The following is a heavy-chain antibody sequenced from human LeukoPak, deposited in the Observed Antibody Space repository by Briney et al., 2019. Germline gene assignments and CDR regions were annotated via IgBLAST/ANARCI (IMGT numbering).Heavy chain of an antibody. CDR2: IIPVFGTA. J-gene: IGHJ3*02. CDR1: GGTFSNYA. CDR3: ARDVRVLTGYREPSDGFDI. Sequence: SVKVSCKASGGTFSNYAISWVRQAPGQGLEWMGGIIPVFGTAHYAQKFQGRVTITADKYTTTAYVELSSLRSEDTAVYYCARDVRVLTGYREPSDGFDIWGQGTMVTVSS. D-gene: IGHD3-9*01. V-gene: IGHV1-69*06.